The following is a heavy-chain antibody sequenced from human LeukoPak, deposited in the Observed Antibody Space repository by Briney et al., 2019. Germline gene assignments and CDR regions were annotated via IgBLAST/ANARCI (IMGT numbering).Heavy chain of an antibody. J-gene: IGHJ4*02. CDR1: GFTFSSYS. D-gene: IGHD2-15*01. CDR2: ISSSSSYI. V-gene: IGHV3-21*04. Sequence: GGSLRLSCAASGFTFSSYSMNWVRQAPGKGLEWVSSISSSSSYIYYADSVKGRFTISRDNAKNSLYLQMNSLRAEDTAVYYCAKAVACSGGSCKLFDYWGQGTLVTVSS. CDR3: AKAVACSGGSCKLFDY.